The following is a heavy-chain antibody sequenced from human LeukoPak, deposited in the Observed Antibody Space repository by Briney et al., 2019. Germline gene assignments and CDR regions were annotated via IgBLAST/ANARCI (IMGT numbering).Heavy chain of an antibody. Sequence: SETLSLSCTVSVGSISSGSYDWSWVRQRAGKGLEWSGRIYTSGSTNYNPSLKSRVTMSVDTSKNQFSLKLSSVTAADTAVYYCARDEYSSSWPLPYFDYWGQGTLVTVSS. V-gene: IGHV4-61*02. J-gene: IGHJ4*02. CDR3: ARDEYSSSWPLPYFDY. CDR2: IYTSGST. D-gene: IGHD6-13*01. CDR1: VGSISSGSYD.